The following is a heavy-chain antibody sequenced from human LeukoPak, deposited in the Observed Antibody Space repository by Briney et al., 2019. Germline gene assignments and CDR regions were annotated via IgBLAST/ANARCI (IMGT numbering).Heavy chain of an antibody. J-gene: IGHJ6*03. CDR1: GGTFSSYA. Sequence: ASVKVSCKASGGTFSSYAISWVRQAPGQGLEWMGWINTNTGNPTYAQGFTGRFVFSLDTSVSTAYLQISSLKAEDTAVYYCARTYSSGWYGYYYYYYYMDVWGKGTTVTVSS. D-gene: IGHD6-19*01. CDR2: INTNTGNP. V-gene: IGHV7-4-1*02. CDR3: ARTYSSGWYGYYYYYYYMDV.